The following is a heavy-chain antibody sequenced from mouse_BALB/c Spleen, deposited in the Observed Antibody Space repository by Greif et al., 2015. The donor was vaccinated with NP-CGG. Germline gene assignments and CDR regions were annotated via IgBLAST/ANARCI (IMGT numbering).Heavy chain of an antibody. J-gene: IGHJ1*01. CDR3: ARWDWYFDV. Sequence: EVNVVEPGAELVKPGASVKLSCTASGFNIKDTYMHWVKQRPEQGLEWIGRIDPANGNTKYDPKFQGKATITADTSSNTAYLQLSSLTSEDTAVYYCARWDWYFDVWGAGTTVTVSS. CDR2: IDPANGNT. CDR1: GFNIKDTY. V-gene: IGHV14-3*02.